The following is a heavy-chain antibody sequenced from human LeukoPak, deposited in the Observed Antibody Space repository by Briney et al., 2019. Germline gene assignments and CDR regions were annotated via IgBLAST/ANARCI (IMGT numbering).Heavy chain of an antibody. CDR1: GFTFSNYA. CDR3: AKDHFFPWFDP. Sequence: PGGSLRLSCAASGFTFSNYAMSWVRQAPGKGLEWVSGISAGGGSTYYADSVKGRFTISRDNSKNTLYLQMNSLRAEDTAVYYCAKDHFFPWFDPWGQGTLVTVSS. CDR2: ISAGGGST. V-gene: IGHV3-23*01. J-gene: IGHJ5*02. D-gene: IGHD2/OR15-2a*01.